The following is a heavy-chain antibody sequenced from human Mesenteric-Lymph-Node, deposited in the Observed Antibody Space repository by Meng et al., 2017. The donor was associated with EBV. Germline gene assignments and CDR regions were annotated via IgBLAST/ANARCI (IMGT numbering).Heavy chain of an antibody. CDR1: GGSIAGGSY. J-gene: IGHJ4*02. D-gene: IGHD1-26*01. CDR3: ARRSGSYYGYFDY. CDR2: IHYSGDT. Sequence: VQLEESGPGLVKPSQTVSLTCSGSGGSIAGGSYWSWVRQPPGKGLEWIAFIHYSGDTYYNPSLKSRLTISVDTSKDQFSLRLRSVTAADTAVYYWARRSGSYYGYFDYWGQGTLVTVSS. V-gene: IGHV4-30-4*01.